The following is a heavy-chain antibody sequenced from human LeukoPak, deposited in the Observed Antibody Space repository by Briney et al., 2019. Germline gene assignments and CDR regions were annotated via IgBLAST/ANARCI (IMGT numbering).Heavy chain of an antibody. CDR3: ARDKYTGYETFDY. Sequence: ATVKVSCKASGYTFTGYYIHWVRQAPGQGLEWMGWINPNNGGTNYAQKFQGRVTMTRDTSISTAYMELNRLTSDDTAVYYCARDKYTGYETFDYWGQGTPVTVSS. CDR1: GYTFTGYY. CDR2: INPNNGGT. J-gene: IGHJ4*02. V-gene: IGHV1-2*02. D-gene: IGHD5-12*01.